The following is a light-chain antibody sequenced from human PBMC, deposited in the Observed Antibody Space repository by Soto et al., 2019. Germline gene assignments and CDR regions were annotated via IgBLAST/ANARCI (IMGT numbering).Light chain of an antibody. CDR3: QHYDNLPLT. CDR2: DAS. J-gene: IGKJ4*01. Sequence: DIQMTQSPSSLSASVGDRVTIACQASHNIYNYLTWYHQKPGKAPKLVIFDASNLERGVPSRFSGSGSRTHFSLSINNLQPEDVGTYFCQHYDNLPLTFGGGTKVDIK. CDR1: HNIYNY. V-gene: IGKV1-33*01.